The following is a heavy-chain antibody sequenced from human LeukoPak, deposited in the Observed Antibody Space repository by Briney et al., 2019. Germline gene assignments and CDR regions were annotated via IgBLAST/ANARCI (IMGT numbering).Heavy chain of an antibody. J-gene: IGHJ5*02. CDR2: IYYSGST. CDR3: ARRYLRNWLDP. D-gene: IGHD1-1*01. Sequence: SETLSLTCTVSGGSISSSSYYWGWIRQPPGKGLEWIGSIYYSGSTYYNPSLKSRVTISVDTSKNQFSLKLSSVTAADTAVYYCARRYLRNWLDPWGQGTLVTVSS. V-gene: IGHV4-39*01. CDR1: GGSISSSSYY.